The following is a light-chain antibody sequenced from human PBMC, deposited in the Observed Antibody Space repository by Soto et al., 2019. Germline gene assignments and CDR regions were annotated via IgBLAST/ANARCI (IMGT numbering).Light chain of an antibody. CDR2: GNS. V-gene: IGLV1-40*01. CDR3: QSYDSIHVV. CDR1: SSNIGAGYD. J-gene: IGLJ2*01. Sequence: QSVLTQPPSVSGAPGQRVTISCTGSSSNIGAGYDVHWYQQLPGTAPKLLIYGNSNRPSGVPDRFSGSKSGTLASLAITGLQAEDEADYYCQSYDSIHVVFGGGTKLTVL.